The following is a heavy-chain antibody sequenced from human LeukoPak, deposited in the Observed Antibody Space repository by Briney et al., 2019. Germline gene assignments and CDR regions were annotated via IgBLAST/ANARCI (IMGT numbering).Heavy chain of an antibody. CDR1: GGTFSSYA. J-gene: IGHJ5*02. Sequence: ASVKVSCKASGGTFSSYAISWVRQAPGQGLEWMGRIIPILSIANYAQKFQGRVTITADKSTSTAYMELSSLRSEDTAVYYCARDLLGATIAQTAPEYNWFDPWGQGTLVTVSS. CDR2: IIPILSIA. CDR3: ARDLLGATIAQTAPEYNWFDP. V-gene: IGHV1-69*04. D-gene: IGHD5-24*01.